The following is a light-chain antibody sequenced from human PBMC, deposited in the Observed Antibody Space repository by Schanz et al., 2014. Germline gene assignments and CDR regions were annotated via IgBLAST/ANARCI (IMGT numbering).Light chain of an antibody. V-gene: IGKV3-15*01. J-gene: IGKJ1*01. CDR1: QSVSSSY. CDR3: QQYNNWPQT. CDR2: GAS. Sequence: EIVLTQSPGTLSLSPGERATLSCRASQSVSSSYLAWYQQKPGQAPRLLIYGASTRPTGIPARFSGSGSGTEFTLTISSLQSEDFAVYYCQQYNNWPQTFGQGTKVEIK.